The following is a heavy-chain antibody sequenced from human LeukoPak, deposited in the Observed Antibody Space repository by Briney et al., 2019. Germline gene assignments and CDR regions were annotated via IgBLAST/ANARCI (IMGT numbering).Heavy chain of an antibody. J-gene: IGHJ4*02. D-gene: IGHD6-25*01. CDR1: GFTFSNYA. CDR3: ARVRPDSSGWPNPLNY. Sequence: PGGSLRLSCAASGFTFSNYAMHWVRQAPGKGLEWVAVISYDGRNKNYADSVKGRFTISRDNSKNTLYLQMNSLRPEDMALYYCARVRPDSSGWPNPLNYGGRGPLVPVPS. V-gene: IGHV3-30*04. CDR2: ISYDGRNK.